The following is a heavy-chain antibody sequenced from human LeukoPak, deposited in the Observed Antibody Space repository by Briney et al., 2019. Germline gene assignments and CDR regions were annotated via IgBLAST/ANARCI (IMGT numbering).Heavy chain of an antibody. CDR3: TTGNY. J-gene: IGHJ4*02. CDR1: GFSLTDAW. V-gene: IGHV3-15*01. Sequence: KPGGSLRLSCAASGFSLTDAWMSWVRQAPGKGLEWVGHLKSKAAGGTTDYAAPVKARFTISGDDSKNTLYLQMNSLKTEDTAVYYCTTGNYWGQGTLVTVSS. CDR2: LKSKAAGGTT.